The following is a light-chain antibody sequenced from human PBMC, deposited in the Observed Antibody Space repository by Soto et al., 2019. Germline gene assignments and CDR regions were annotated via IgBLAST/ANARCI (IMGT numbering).Light chain of an antibody. CDR3: QQRGDWPYT. CDR2: DAS. V-gene: IGKV3-11*01. Sequence: VLTQSPATLSLSPGERATLSCRASQSVSSYFAWYQQKPGQAPRLLIYDASNRATGIPARFSGSGSGTDFPLTISNLETEDFAVYSCQQRGDWPYTFGQGTKLEI. CDR1: QSVSSY. J-gene: IGKJ2*01.